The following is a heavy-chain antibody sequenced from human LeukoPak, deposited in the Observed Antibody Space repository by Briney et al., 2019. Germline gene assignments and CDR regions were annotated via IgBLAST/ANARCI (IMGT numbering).Heavy chain of an antibody. CDR1: GSTFSSYA. V-gene: IGHV3-23*01. J-gene: IGHJ4*02. CDR3: AKTRPLDSSSWSHGDY. CDR2: ISGSGDST. Sequence: GGSLRLSCAASGSTFSSYAMSWVRQAPGKGLEWVSAISGSGDSTYYGDSVKGRFTISRDNSKNTLYLQMNSLRAEDTAVYYCAKTRPLDSSSWSHGDYWGQGTLVTVSS. D-gene: IGHD6-13*01.